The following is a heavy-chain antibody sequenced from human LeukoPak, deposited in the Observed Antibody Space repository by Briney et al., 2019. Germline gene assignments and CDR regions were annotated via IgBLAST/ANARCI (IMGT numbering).Heavy chain of an antibody. CDR3: ARTYYNDSSGYYYEDY. D-gene: IGHD3-22*01. CDR1: GGSFSGYY. V-gene: IGHV4-34*01. Sequence: SETLSLTCAVYGGSFSGYYWSWIRQPPGKGLEWIGEINHSGSTNYNPSLKSRVTISVDTSKNQFSLKLSSVTAADTAVYYCARTYYNDSSGYYYEDYWGQGTLVTVSS. CDR2: INHSGST. J-gene: IGHJ4*02.